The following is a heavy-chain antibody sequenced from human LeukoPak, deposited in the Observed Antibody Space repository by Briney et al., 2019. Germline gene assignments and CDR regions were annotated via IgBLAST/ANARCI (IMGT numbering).Heavy chain of an antibody. J-gene: IGHJ4*02. CDR3: AKGRSGWYRYYFDY. CDR1: GFTFSSYA. V-gene: IGHV3-23*01. CDR2: ISGSGGST. D-gene: IGHD6-19*01. Sequence: GGSLSLSCAASGFTFSSYAMSWVRQAPGKGLEWVSAISGSGGSTYYADSVKGRFTISRDNSKNTLYLQMNSLRAEDTAVYYCAKGRSGWYRYYFDYWGQGTLVTVSS.